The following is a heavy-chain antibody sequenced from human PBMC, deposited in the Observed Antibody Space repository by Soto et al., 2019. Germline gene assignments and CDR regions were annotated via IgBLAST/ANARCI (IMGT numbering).Heavy chain of an antibody. D-gene: IGHD1-1*01. V-gene: IGHV3-11*01. J-gene: IGHJ4*02. Sequence: QVQLVESGGGLVKPGGSLRLSCAASGFTFSDYYMTWIRQAPGSGLEWVSYISSSSGTISYANSVKGRFTISRDNAQNSLYLQMTSLRVEDTAVYYWARGTYRSKTDFDYWGQGTLVTVSS. CDR1: GFTFSDYY. CDR3: ARGTYRSKTDFDY. CDR2: ISSSSGTI.